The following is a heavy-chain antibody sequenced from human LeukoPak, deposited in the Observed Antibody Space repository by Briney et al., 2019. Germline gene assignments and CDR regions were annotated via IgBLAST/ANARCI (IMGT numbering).Heavy chain of an antibody. CDR3: AHLPWVFVVVVAARVSDY. D-gene: IGHD2-15*01. Sequence: PGGSLRLSCAASGFTFSSYAMSWVRQAPGKGLEWVSAISGSGGSTDYADSVKGRFTISRDNSKNTLYLKMNSLRAEDTAVYYCAHLPWVFVVVVAARVSDYWGQGTLVTVSS. CDR2: ISGSGGST. V-gene: IGHV3-23*01. J-gene: IGHJ4*02. CDR1: GFTFSSYA.